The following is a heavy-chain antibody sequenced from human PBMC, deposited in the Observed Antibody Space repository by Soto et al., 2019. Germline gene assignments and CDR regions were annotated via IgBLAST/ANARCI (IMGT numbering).Heavy chain of an antibody. V-gene: IGHV1-69*04. CDR1: GGTFSSYT. CDR3: AREDYYDSSGSFDY. D-gene: IGHD3-22*01. CDR2: IIPILGIA. Sequence: SGKVSCKASGGTFSSYTISWGRQAPGQGLEWMGRIIPILGIANYAQKFQGRVTITADKSTSTAYMELSSLRSEDTAVYYCAREDYYDSSGSFDYWCQGTLVTVS. J-gene: IGHJ4*02.